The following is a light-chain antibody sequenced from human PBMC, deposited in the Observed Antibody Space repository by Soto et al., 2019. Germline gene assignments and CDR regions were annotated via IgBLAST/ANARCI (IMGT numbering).Light chain of an antibody. Sequence: EIVLTQSPGTLSLSPGERATLSCRASQSVSSSYLAWYQQKPGQAPRLLIYGASSRAIGIPDRFSGSGSGTDFTLTISRLEPEDFAVYYCKQYDSSPLTFGGGTKVEIK. CDR3: KQYDSSPLT. J-gene: IGKJ4*01. CDR1: QSVSSSY. V-gene: IGKV3-20*01. CDR2: GAS.